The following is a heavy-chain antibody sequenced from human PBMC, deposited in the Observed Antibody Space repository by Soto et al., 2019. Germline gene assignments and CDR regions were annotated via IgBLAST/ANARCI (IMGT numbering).Heavy chain of an antibody. J-gene: IGHJ4*02. CDR1: GVSISSGGSS. Sequence: SETLSLTCAVHGVSISSGGSSWTWIRQPPGKGLEWIGYIYHSGSTYYNPSLKSRVTISVDRSKNQFSLKLTSVTAADTAVYYCARGAVVNFDSWGQGTLVTVS. CDR2: IYHSGST. V-gene: IGHV4-30-2*01. D-gene: IGHD3-22*01. CDR3: ARGAVVNFDS.